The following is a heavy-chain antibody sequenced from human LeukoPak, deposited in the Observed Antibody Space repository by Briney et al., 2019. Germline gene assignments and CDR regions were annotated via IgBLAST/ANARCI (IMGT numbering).Heavy chain of an antibody. CDR1: GFTFSRYW. J-gene: IGHJ4*02. Sequence: PGGSLRLSCTVSGFTFSRYWMSWVRQAPGKGLEWVANIKEDESEKYYVDSVKGRSTISRDNTKNSLYLQMNSLRDEDTAVYYCARDRYFGYWGQGTLVTVSS. CDR2: IKEDESEK. CDR3: ARDRYFGY. V-gene: IGHV3-7*01.